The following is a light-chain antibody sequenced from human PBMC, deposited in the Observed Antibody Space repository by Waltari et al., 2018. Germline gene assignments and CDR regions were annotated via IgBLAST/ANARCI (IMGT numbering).Light chain of an antibody. V-gene: IGKV4-1*01. J-gene: IGKJ1*01. Sequence: DIVMTQSPDSLTVSQRVRPTITCKSSPMVLYSSKNKHYLAWCQQKPRQPPKLLIYWASTRESGVPVRFSGRGSGTDFPLTISSLQAEDVAVYYCQQYYSTLWTFGHGPTVEL. CDR2: WAS. CDR1: PMVLYSSKNKHY. CDR3: QQYYSTLWT.